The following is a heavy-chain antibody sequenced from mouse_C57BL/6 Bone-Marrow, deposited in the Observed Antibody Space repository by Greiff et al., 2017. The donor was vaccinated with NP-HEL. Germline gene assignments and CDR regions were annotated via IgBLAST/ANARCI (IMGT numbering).Heavy chain of an antibody. CDR2: INPSNGGT. J-gene: IGHJ1*03. V-gene: IGHV1-53*01. CDR1: GYTFTSYW. Sequence: QVQLQQSGTELVKPGASVKLSCKASGYTFTSYWMHWVKQRPGQGLEWIGNINPSNGGTNYNEKFKSKATLTVDKSSSTAYMQLSSLTSEDSAVYYCARSDYGSSYVCWYFDVWGTGTTVTVSS. D-gene: IGHD1-1*01. CDR3: ARSDYGSSYVCWYFDV.